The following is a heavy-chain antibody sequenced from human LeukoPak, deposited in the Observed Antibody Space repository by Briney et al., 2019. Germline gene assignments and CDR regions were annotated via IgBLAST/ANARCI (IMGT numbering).Heavy chain of an antibody. CDR1: GFIFSNYG. V-gene: IGHV3-33*02. D-gene: IGHD6-19*01. J-gene: IGHJ4*02. CDR2: IWYDGRTK. Sequence: GGSLRLSCEVSGFIFSNYGMHWVRQAPGKGLEWLALIWYDGRTKFHADSVKGRFTISRDNSANTLFLQMNSLRVEDTAVYYCAREWGRIAVAGGPGYWGQGALVTVSS. CDR3: AREWGRIAVAGGPGY.